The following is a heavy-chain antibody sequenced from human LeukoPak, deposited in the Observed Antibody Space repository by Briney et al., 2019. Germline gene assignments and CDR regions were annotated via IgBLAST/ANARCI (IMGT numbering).Heavy chain of an antibody. V-gene: IGHV3-23*01. CDR2: ISGSGGST. CDR3: ARKYSGTNPFDY. D-gene: IGHD1-26*01. Sequence: GGSLRLSCAASGFTFSSYAMSWVRQAPGKGLEWVSAISGSGGSTYYADSVKGRFTISRDLSKNTLYLQMNSLRAEDTALYYCARKYSGTNPFDYWGQGTLVTVSS. J-gene: IGHJ4*02. CDR1: GFTFSSYA.